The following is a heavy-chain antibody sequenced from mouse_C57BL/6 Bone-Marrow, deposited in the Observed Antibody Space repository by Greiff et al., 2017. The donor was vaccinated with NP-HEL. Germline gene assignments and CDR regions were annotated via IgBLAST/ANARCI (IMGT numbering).Heavy chain of an antibody. CDR3: AMGSTVVAVDAMDY. J-gene: IGHJ4*01. D-gene: IGHD1-1*01. CDR1: GFTFSDYE. Sequence: EVQLMESGGGLVKPGASVKLSCAASGFTFSDYEMHWVRQAPGKGLEWVAYISSGSSTIYYADTLKGRSTISRAHANNTLFLQMTSLRSEDTAMYYCAMGSTVVAVDAMDYWGQGTSVTVSS. V-gene: IGHV5-17*01. CDR2: ISSGSSTI.